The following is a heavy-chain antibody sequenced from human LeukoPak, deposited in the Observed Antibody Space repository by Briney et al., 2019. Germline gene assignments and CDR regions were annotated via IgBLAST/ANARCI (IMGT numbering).Heavy chain of an antibody. V-gene: IGHV4-31*03. CDR2: IYYSGST. CDR1: GGSISSGGYY. Sequence: SQTLSLTCTVSGGSISSGGYYWSWIRQHPGKGLEWIGYIYYSGSTYYNPSLKSRVTISVDTSKNQFSLKLSSVTAADTAVCYCARDRYYDFWSGYYRSYYYYGMDVWGQGTTVTVSS. J-gene: IGHJ6*02. D-gene: IGHD3-3*01. CDR3: ARDRYYDFWSGYYRSYYYYGMDV.